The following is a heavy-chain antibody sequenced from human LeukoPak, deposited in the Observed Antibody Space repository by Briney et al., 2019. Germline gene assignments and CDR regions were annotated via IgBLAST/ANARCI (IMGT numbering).Heavy chain of an antibody. CDR1: GFALNFYA. CDR3: AKPISGGLAVSADWFDP. CDR2: INASGGNT. D-gene: IGHD6-19*01. Sequence: GGSLRLSCAASGFALNFYAMTWVRQAPGKRLQWVSTINASGGNTYYAESVRGRFTISRDNSKDTLYLQLNSLTAEDTAIYYCAKPISGGLAVSADWFDPWGQGTLVAVSS. V-gene: IGHV3-23*01. J-gene: IGHJ5*02.